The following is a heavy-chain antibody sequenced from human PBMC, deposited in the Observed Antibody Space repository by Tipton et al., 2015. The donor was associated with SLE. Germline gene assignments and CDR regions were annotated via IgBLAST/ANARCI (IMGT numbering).Heavy chain of an antibody. J-gene: IGHJ3*01. Sequence: SLRLSCAASGFTFSSAWMSWVRQAPGKGLEWVANIKKDGSEKYYVDSVKGRFTISRDNAKNSLYLEMNSLRDEDTAVYYCGRGFDVWGQGTMVPVSS. CDR2: IKKDGSEK. V-gene: IGHV3-7*04. CDR1: GFTFSSAW. CDR3: GRGFDV.